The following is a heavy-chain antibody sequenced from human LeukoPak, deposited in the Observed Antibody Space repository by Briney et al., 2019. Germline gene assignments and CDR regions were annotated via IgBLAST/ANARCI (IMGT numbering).Heavy chain of an antibody. J-gene: IGHJ5*02. D-gene: IGHD2-2*01. CDR3: ARERYCSSTRCYTKRYIDP. CDR1: GGSFTSGDYY. Sequence: SETLSLTCTVSGGSFTSGDYYWSWIRQTPGKGLEWIGYIYYIGNTYYNPSLKSRVTISVDTSKNQFSLELSSVTPADTAVYFCARERYCSSTRCYTKRYIDPWGQGTLVTVSP. V-gene: IGHV4-30-4*08. CDR2: IYYIGNT.